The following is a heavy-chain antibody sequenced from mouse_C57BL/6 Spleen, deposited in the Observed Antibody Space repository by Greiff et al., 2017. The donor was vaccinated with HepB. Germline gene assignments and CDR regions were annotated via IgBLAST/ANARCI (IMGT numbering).Heavy chain of an antibody. CDR2: ISSGSSTI. CDR1: GFTFSDYG. CDR3: ARSTTVLGSSGYFDV. J-gene: IGHJ1*03. V-gene: IGHV5-17*01. D-gene: IGHD1-1*01. Sequence: EVMLVESGGGLVKPGGSLKLSCAASGFTFSDYGMHWVRQAPEKGLEWVAYISSGSSTIYYADTVKGRFTISRDNAKNTLFLQMTSLRSEDTAMYYCARSTTVLGSSGYFDVWGTGTTVTVSS.